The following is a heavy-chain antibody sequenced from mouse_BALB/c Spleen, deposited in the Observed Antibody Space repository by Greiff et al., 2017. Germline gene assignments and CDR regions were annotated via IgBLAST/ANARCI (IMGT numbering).Heavy chain of an antibody. CDR1: GFTFSSFG. CDR3: ARGGNYDGYDFDY. D-gene: IGHD1-2*01. Sequence: EVQGVESGGGLVQPGGSRKLSCAASGFTFSSFGMHWVRQAPEKGLEWVAYISSGSSTIYYADTVKGRFTISRDNPKNTLFLQMTSLRSEDTAMYYCARGGNYDGYDFDYWGQGTTRTVSA. CDR2: ISSGSSTI. V-gene: IGHV5-17*02. J-gene: IGHJ2*01.